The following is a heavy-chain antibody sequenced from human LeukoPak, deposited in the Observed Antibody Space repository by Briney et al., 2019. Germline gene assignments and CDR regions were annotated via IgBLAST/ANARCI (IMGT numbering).Heavy chain of an antibody. V-gene: IGHV3-21*01. CDR3: ARGKGSFGVVIFGPPVYYYYMDV. D-gene: IGHD3-3*01. J-gene: IGHJ6*03. CDR2: ISSSSSYI. CDR1: GFTFSSYS. Sequence: PGGSLRLSCAASGFTFSSYSMNWVRQAPGKGLEWVSSISSSSSYIYYADSVKGRFTISRDNAKNSLYLQMNSLRAEDTAVYYCARGKGSFGVVIFGPPVYYYYMDVWGKGTTVTVSS.